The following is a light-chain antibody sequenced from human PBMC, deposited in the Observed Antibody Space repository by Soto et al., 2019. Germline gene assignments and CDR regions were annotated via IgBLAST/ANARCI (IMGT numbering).Light chain of an antibody. J-gene: IGKJ1*01. CDR3: QQFYSYSRT. V-gene: IGKV1-5*03. CDR2: KAS. CDR1: QSISNW. Sequence: DIQMTQSPSTLSASVGDRVTITCRASQSISNWLAWYQQKPGKAPKLLIYKASSLQSGVPSRFSGSGSGTAFTLTISSLQPDDFATYYCQQFYSYSRTFGQGTKVEIK.